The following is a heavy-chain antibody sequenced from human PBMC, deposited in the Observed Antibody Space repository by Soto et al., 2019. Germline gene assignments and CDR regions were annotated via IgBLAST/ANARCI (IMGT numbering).Heavy chain of an antibody. Sequence: GGSLRLSCAASGFTFSSYSMNWVRQAPGKGLEWVSYISSSSSTIYYADSVKGRFTISRDNAKNSLYLQMNSLRDEDTAVYYCAIEIMITFGGVIAPAYGMDVWGQGTTVTVSS. CDR3: AIEIMITFGGVIAPAYGMDV. D-gene: IGHD3-16*02. CDR2: ISSSSSTI. J-gene: IGHJ6*02. V-gene: IGHV3-48*02. CDR1: GFTFSSYS.